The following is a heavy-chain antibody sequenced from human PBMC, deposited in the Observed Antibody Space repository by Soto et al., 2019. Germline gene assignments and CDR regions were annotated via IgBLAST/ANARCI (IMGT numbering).Heavy chain of an antibody. V-gene: IGHV1-2*04. D-gene: IGHD2-21*02. Sequence: PGQGLEWMGWINPNSGGTNYAQKFQGWVTMTRDTSISTAYMELSRLRSDDTAVYYCARAHCGGDCYSGVDYWGQGTLVTVSS. CDR3: ARAHCGGDCYSGVDY. J-gene: IGHJ4*02. CDR2: INPNSGGT.